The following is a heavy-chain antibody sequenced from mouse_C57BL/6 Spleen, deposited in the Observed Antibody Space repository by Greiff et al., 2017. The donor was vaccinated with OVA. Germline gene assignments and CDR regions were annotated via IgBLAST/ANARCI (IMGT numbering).Heavy chain of an antibody. CDR3: SRGGSSYGWFAY. Sequence: EVKLVESGGGLVKSGGSLKLSCAASGFTFSDYGMHWVRQAPEKGLEWVAYISSGSSTIYYADTVKGRFTISRDNAKNTLFLQMTSLRSEDTAMYYCSRGGSSYGWFAYWGQGTLVTVSA. V-gene: IGHV5-17*01. D-gene: IGHD1-1*01. CDR1: GFTFSDYG. J-gene: IGHJ3*01. CDR2: ISSGSSTI.